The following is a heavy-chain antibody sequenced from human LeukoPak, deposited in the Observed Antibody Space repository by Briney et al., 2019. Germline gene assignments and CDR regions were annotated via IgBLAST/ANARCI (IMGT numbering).Heavy chain of an antibody. Sequence: GGSLRLSCVASGFTVSSNYMSWVRQAPGEGLEWVSVTYSGGRTYYADSVKGRFTISRDNSKNTLYLQMNSLRAEDTAVYYCARVYYGSGSLHYYYYYMDVWGKGTTVTISS. CDR3: ARVYYGSGSLHYYYYYMDV. V-gene: IGHV3-53*01. D-gene: IGHD3-10*01. J-gene: IGHJ6*03. CDR2: TYSGGRT. CDR1: GFTVSSNY.